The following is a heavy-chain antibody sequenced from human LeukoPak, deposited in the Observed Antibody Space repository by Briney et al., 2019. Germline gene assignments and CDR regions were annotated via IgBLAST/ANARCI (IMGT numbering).Heavy chain of an antibody. CDR1: GFTFSSYA. J-gene: IGHJ6*02. CDR3: AKDPSSGWYVYYYYGMDV. Sequence: GGSLRLSCAASGFTFSSYAMSWVRQAPGKGLEWDSAISGSGGSTYYADSVKGRFTISRDNSKNTLYLQMNSLRAEDTAVYYCAKDPSSGWYVYYYYGMDVSGQGTTVTVSS. CDR2: ISGSGGST. V-gene: IGHV3-23*01. D-gene: IGHD6-19*01.